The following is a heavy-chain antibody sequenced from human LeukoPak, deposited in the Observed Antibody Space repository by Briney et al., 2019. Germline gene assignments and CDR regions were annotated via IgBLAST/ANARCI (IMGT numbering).Heavy chain of an antibody. CDR1: GFTFSSYA. Sequence: GGPLRLSCAASGFTFSSYAMNWVRQAPGKGLEWVSTISGSGGSTYYADSVKGRFTISRDNSKNTLYLQINSLRAEDTAVYYCATAPSGSYFDYWGQGTLVTVSS. V-gene: IGHV3-23*01. J-gene: IGHJ4*02. D-gene: IGHD1-26*01. CDR2: ISGSGGST. CDR3: ATAPSGSYFDY.